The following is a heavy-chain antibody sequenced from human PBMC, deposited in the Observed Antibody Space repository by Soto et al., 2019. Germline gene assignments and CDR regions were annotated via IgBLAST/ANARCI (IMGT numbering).Heavy chain of an antibody. J-gene: IGHJ4*02. D-gene: IGHD3-22*01. CDR2: IYYSGGT. V-gene: IGHV4-59*01. CDR1: GGSISSYY. Sequence: QVQLQESGPGLVKPSETLSLTCTVSGGSISSYYWSWIRQPPGKGLEWIGYIYYSGGTYYSPSLKSPVTISVDTYKNQCARKLSSVTAADTAVYYCAGGEYYYDRSLGLFDYWGQGTLVTVSS. CDR3: AGGEYYYDRSLGLFDY.